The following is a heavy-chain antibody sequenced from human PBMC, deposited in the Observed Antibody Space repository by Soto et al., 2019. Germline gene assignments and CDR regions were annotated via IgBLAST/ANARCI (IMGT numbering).Heavy chain of an antibody. Sequence: QVQLVQSGGEVKKPGASVKVSCKTSGYSFTTYGISWVRQAPGQGLEWMGWISAYNGNTNYAQKRQGRVTMNTDTSTSTAYMELRSLISDDKAVYYCAREGPAPYYFYGMDVWGQGSTVTVSS. V-gene: IGHV1-18*01. CDR3: AREGPAPYYFYGMDV. CDR1: GYSFTTYG. J-gene: IGHJ6*02. CDR2: ISAYNGNT.